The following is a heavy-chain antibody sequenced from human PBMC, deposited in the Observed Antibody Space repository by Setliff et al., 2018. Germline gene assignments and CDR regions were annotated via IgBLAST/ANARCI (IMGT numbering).Heavy chain of an antibody. V-gene: IGHV3-9*01. CDR1: GFSFANYA. CDR3: ATSTITTYYFDY. J-gene: IGHJ4*01. Sequence: GGSLRLSCAASGFSFANYAMHWVRQVPGKGLEWVSGINWNSRSVAYAVSVRGRFTISRDNAKNSLYLQMKSLRAEDTAIYYCATSTITTYYFDYWGHGTLVTVSS. CDR2: INWNSRSV. D-gene: IGHD4-4*01.